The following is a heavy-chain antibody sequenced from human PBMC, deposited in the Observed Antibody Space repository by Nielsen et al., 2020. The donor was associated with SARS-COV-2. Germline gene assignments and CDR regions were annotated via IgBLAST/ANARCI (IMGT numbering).Heavy chain of an antibody. V-gene: IGHV3-9*01. CDR2: ISWNSGSI. J-gene: IGHJ6*01. CDR3: TLLQEHL. CDR1: GYTFSSYW. Sequence: SCKASGYTFSSYWMHWVRQAPGKGLEWVSGISWNSGSIGYADSVKGRFTISRDNAKNSLYLQMNSLHQGPIGLPPGTLLQEHLWG.